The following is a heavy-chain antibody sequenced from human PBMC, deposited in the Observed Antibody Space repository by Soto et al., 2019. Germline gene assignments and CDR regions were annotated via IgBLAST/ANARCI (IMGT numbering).Heavy chain of an antibody. Sequence: DVQLVESGGGLVQPGGSLRLSCVVSGFTFRIYRMSWVRQAPGKGLEWVANIKQDGSDKFYVDSVKGRFTISRDNAKHSLYLQMNTLRAEDTALYHGARPPDYAHYFDYGGQGTLVTVSS. V-gene: IGHV3-7*01. CDR1: GFTFRIYR. CDR3: ARPPDYAHYFDY. J-gene: IGHJ4*02. CDR2: IKQDGSDK. D-gene: IGHD4-17*01.